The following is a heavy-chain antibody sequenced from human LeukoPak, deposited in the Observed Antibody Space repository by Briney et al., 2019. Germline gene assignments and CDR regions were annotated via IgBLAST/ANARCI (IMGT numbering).Heavy chain of an antibody. D-gene: IGHD2-15*01. CDR3: ASDRIEVDAFDI. J-gene: IGHJ3*02. CDR1: GGSISSGSYF. Sequence: PSQTLSLTCTVSGGSISSGSYFWSWIRQPAGKGLEWIGRIYTSGSTNYNPSLKSRVTISVDTSKDQFSLKLSSVTAADTAVYYCASDRIEVDAFDIWGQGTMSPSLQ. CDR2: IYTSGST. V-gene: IGHV4-61*02.